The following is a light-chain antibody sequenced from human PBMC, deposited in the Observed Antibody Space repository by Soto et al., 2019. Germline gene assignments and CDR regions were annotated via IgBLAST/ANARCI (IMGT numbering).Light chain of an antibody. Sequence: EIVMTQSLATLSVSPGETVTLSCRASQGITNHLAWYHQKPGQSPKLLIYAASTRATGIPAKFSGSGSGVEFTLTIDSLQSEDIGLYFCQQYNNWPLTFGGGTRV. CDR1: QGITNH. CDR3: QQYNNWPLT. J-gene: IGKJ4*01. CDR2: AAS. V-gene: IGKV3-15*01.